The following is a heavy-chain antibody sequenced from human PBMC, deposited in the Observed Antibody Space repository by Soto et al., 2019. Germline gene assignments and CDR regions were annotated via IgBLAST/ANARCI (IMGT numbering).Heavy chain of an antibody. V-gene: IGHV1-46*02. CDR1: GYSFNSYY. Sequence: QVQVVQSGAEVKKPGASVKVSCKASGYSFNSYYMHWVRQAPGQGLEWMGVINPSGGSTNYAQKFQGRVTMTRDTSTTTVYMELSSLRSEDTAVYYCARESGARSSYYFPYWGQGTLVTVSS. CDR3: ARESGARSSYYFPY. D-gene: IGHD6-6*01. J-gene: IGHJ4*02. CDR2: INPSGGST.